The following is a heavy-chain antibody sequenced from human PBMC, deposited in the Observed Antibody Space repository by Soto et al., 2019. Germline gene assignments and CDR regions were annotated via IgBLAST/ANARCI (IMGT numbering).Heavy chain of an antibody. D-gene: IGHD4-17*01. Sequence: QVQLQESGPGLVKPSQTLSFTCTVSGGSISSGGDYWSRIRQHSGRGLEWIGYIYYSGTTYYNPSLKSRVTISVDTSKNQFSLKLSSVTAADTAVYYCARSLEATVTAFDYWGQGTLVTVSS. J-gene: IGHJ4*02. V-gene: IGHV4-31*03. CDR1: GGSISSGGDY. CDR3: ARSLEATVTAFDY. CDR2: IYYSGTT.